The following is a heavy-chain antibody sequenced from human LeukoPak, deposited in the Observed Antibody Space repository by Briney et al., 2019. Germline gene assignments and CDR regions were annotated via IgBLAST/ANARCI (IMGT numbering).Heavy chain of an antibody. J-gene: IGHJ4*02. D-gene: IGHD6-19*01. Sequence: GRSLRLSCAASGFTFSSYAMHWVRQAPGKGLEWVAVISYDGSNKYYADSVKGRFTISRDNSKNTLYLQMNSLRAEDTAVYYCARDQILYSSGWYQYYFDYWGQGTLVTVSS. CDR2: ISYDGSNK. CDR1: GFTFSSYA. V-gene: IGHV3-30-3*01. CDR3: ARDQILYSSGWYQYYFDY.